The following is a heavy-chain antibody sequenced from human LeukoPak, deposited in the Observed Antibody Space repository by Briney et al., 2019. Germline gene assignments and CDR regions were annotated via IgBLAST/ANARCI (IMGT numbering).Heavy chain of an antibody. CDR2: IYTSGST. J-gene: IGHJ4*02. CDR1: GGSISSYN. CDR3: AREGSSWQKFDY. D-gene: IGHD6-13*01. Sequence: PSETLSLTCTVSGGSISSYNWSWIRGPAGEGVGWIGRIYTSGSTNYNASLQSRVTMSVDTSKSQCSLKVSSVTAADTALYYCAREGSSWQKFDYWGQGTLVTVSS. V-gene: IGHV4-4*07.